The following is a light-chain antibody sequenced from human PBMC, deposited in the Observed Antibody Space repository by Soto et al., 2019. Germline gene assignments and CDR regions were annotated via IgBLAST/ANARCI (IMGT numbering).Light chain of an antibody. CDR3: CSYAGSRHYV. CDR1: SGDVGSYNL. Sequence: QSALTQPASVSGSPGQSITISCTGTSGDVGSYNLVSWYQQHPGKAPKFMIYEGTKRPSGVSNRFSGSKSGNTASLTISGLQAEDEADYYCCSYAGSRHYVFGTGTKLTVL. J-gene: IGLJ1*01. V-gene: IGLV2-23*01. CDR2: EGT.